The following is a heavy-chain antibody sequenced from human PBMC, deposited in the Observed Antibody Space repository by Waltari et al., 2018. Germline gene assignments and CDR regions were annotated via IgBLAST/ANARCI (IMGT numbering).Heavy chain of an antibody. D-gene: IGHD3-3*01. J-gene: IGHJ4*02. CDR1: GGCFSGYY. Sequence: QVQLQQWGAGLLKPSETLSLTCAVYGGCFSGYYWSWIRQPPGKGLEWIGEINHSGSTNYNPSLKSRVTISVDTSKNQFSLKLSSVTAADTAVYYCARRRFLEWLLLGGEFDYWGQGTLVTVSS. CDR3: ARRRFLEWLLLGGEFDY. V-gene: IGHV4-34*01. CDR2: INHSGST.